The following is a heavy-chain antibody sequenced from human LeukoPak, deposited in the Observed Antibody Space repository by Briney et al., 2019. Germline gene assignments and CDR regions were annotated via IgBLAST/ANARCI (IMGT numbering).Heavy chain of an antibody. CDR3: AKDIRGSYFWYFDY. V-gene: IGHV3-9*01. D-gene: IGHD1-26*01. CDR2: ISWNSGGI. Sequence: GGSLRLSCAASGFTFDDYAMHWVRQAPGKGLEWVSGISWNSGGIGYADSVKGRFTISRDNAKNSLYLQMNSLRAEDTALYYCAKDIRGSYFWYFDYWGQGTLVTVSS. J-gene: IGHJ4*02. CDR1: GFTFDDYA.